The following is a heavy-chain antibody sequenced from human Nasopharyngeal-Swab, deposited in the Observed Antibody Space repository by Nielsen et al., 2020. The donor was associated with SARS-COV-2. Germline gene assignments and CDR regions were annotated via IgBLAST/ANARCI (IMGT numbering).Heavy chain of an antibody. Sequence: WVRQAPGQGHEWMGRNNPNSGGTNYAQKFQGRVTMTRDTSISTAYMELSRLRSDDTAVYYCARVRTKTKYYDILTGLGGYFDYWGQGTLVTVSS. CDR3: ARVRTKTKYYDILTGLGGYFDY. V-gene: IGHV1-2*06. J-gene: IGHJ4*02. D-gene: IGHD3-9*01. CDR2: NNPNSGGT.